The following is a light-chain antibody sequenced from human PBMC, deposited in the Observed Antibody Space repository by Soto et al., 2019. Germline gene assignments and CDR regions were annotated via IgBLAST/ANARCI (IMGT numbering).Light chain of an antibody. Sequence: DIQMTQSPSTLSGSVGDRVTITCRASQTISSWLAWYQQKPGKAAKLLIYKASTLKSGVPSRFSGSGSGTEFPLTISRLQPDDFATYCCQHYNSYSDAFGQGTKVELK. V-gene: IGKV1-5*03. CDR2: KAS. J-gene: IGKJ1*01. CDR3: QHYNSYSDA. CDR1: QTISSW.